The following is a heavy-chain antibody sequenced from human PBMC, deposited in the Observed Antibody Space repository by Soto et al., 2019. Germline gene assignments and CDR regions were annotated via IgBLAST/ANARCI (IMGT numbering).Heavy chain of an antibody. CDR1: GYSISSPYQ. CDR3: VGICSNITCYLDY. CDR2: VYHSGSA. V-gene: IGHV4-38-2*01. J-gene: IGHJ4*03. Sequence: PSETLSLTCDVSGYSISSPYQWGWIRQPPGKGLEWIGTVYHSGSAYYHPSLKSRVAMSIDTSKNQFSLKLRSVTAADTAVYFCVGICSNITCYLDYWGQRTLVTVSS. D-gene: IGHD2-2*01.